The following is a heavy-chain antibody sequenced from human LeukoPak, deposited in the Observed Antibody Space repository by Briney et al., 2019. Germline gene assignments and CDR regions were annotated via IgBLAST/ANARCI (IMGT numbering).Heavy chain of an antibody. D-gene: IGHD2-2*01. CDR1: GFTFSSYG. Sequence: AGGSLRLSCTVSGFTFSSYGMNWVRQAPGKGLEWVSGLHADSGMTYYADSVKGRFTISRDNSKNTLYFQMNSLRVEDTAVYYCVKDFLHGPHIEPVGSVGPFDYWGQGTLVTVSS. CDR3: VKDFLHGPHIEPVGSVGPFDY. J-gene: IGHJ4*02. CDR2: LHADSGMT. V-gene: IGHV3-23*01.